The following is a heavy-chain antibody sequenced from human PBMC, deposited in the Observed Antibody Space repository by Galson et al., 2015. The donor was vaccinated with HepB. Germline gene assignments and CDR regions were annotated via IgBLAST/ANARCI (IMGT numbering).Heavy chain of an antibody. CDR2: INGGNGNT. CDR1: GYTFATYF. J-gene: IGHJ4*02. V-gene: IGHV1-3*01. D-gene: IGHD1-1*01. Sequence: QSGAEVKKPGESLRISCKASGYTFATYFIHWVRQAPGQRLEWMGWINGGNGNTQYSQSFQGRVTITRDTSASTAYMELRSLRSEDTAVYYCARVGGIGVASSLEYCGQGTLVTVSS. CDR3: ARVGGIGVASSLEY.